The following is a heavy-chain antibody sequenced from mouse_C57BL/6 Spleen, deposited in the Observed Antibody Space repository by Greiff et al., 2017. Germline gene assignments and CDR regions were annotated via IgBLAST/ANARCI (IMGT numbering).Heavy chain of an antibody. J-gene: IGHJ1*03. V-gene: IGHV1-62-2*01. CDR1: GYTFTEYT. D-gene: IGHD2-1*01. Sequence: VKLQESGAELVKPGASVKLSCKASGYTFTEYTIHWVKQRSGQGLEWIGWFYPGSGSIKYNEKFKDKATLTAGKSSSTVYMELSRVTSEDSAVYFCARHEEGGYGNYEDWYFDVWGTGTTVTVSS. CDR2: FYPGSGSI. CDR3: ARHEEGGYGNYEDWYFDV.